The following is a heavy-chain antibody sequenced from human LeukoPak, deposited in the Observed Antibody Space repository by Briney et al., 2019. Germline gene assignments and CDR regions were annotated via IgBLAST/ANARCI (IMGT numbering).Heavy chain of an antibody. CDR1: GGTFSSYA. Sequence: SVKVSCKASGGTFSSYAISWVRQAPGQGLEWMGGIIPIFGTANYPQKFQGRVTVTADKSTSTAYMELSSLRSEDTAVYYCARDCSGGSCADYYGMDVWGKGTTVTVSS. CDR2: IIPIFGTA. J-gene: IGHJ6*04. D-gene: IGHD2-15*01. V-gene: IGHV1-69*06. CDR3: ARDCSGGSCADYYGMDV.